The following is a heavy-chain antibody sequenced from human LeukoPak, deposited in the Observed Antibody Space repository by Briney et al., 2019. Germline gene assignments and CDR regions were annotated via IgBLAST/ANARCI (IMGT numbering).Heavy chain of an antibody. CDR3: ARDLGMWGYNVFDY. CDR2: IYTSGST. V-gene: IGHV4-61*02. CDR1: GGSISSSSYY. J-gene: IGHJ4*02. Sequence: PSETLSLTCTVSGGSISSSSYYWSWIRQPAGKGLEWIGRIYTSGSTNYNPSLKSRVTLSLDTSKNQFSLKLSSVTAADTAFYYCARDLGMWGYNVFDYWGQGTLVTVSS. D-gene: IGHD3-10*01.